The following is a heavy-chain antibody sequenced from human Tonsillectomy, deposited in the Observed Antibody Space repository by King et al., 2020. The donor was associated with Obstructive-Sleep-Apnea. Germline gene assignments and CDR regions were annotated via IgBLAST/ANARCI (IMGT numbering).Heavy chain of an antibody. V-gene: IGHV5-51*01. J-gene: IGHJ4*02. Sequence: VQLVESGAEVKKPGESLKISCKGSGYSFTSYWIGRVRQMPGKGLEWMGIIYPGDSDTRYSPSFQGQVTISADKSISTAYLQWSSLKASDTAMYYCARESSGYYDILTGYPTFDYWGQGTLVTVSS. CDR3: ARESSGYYDILTGYPTFDY. CDR1: GYSFTSYW. CDR2: IYPGDSDT. D-gene: IGHD3-9*01.